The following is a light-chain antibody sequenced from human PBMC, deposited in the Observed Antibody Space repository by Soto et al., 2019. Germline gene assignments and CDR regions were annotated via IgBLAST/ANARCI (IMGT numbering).Light chain of an antibody. V-gene: IGKV3-20*01. CDR2: AAS. CDR3: QQYGSSPYT. CDR1: LSVSSSY. Sequence: EIVLTQSPGTLSLSLGERATLSCRASLSVSSSYLAWYQQKPGQAPRLLIYAASSRATGIPDRFSGSGSGTDFTLTISRLEPEDFAVYYCQQYGSSPYTFGQGTKLEIK. J-gene: IGKJ2*01.